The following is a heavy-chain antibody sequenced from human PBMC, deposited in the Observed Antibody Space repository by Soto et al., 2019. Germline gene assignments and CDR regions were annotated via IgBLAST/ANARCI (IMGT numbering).Heavy chain of an antibody. V-gene: IGHV3-21*01. D-gene: IGHD2-2*02. CDR1: GFTFSSYI. CDR2: ISSSSSYI. CDR3: ARGWYQLLYGDAFDI. Sequence: GGSLRLSCAASGFTFSSYIMNWVRQAPGKGLEWVSSISSSSSYIYYADSVKGRFTISRDNAKNSLYLQMNSLRAEDTAVYYCARGWYQLLYGDAFDIWGQGTMVTVS. J-gene: IGHJ3*02.